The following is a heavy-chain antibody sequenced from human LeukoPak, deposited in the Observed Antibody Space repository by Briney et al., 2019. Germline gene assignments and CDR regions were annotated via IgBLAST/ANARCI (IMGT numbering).Heavy chain of an antibody. J-gene: IGHJ4*02. V-gene: IGHV3-7*01. CDR3: ARDSSGYQ. Sequence: GSLRLSCAASGFTFSTYWMSWVRQAPGKGLEWVANIKEDGSEKYYGDSVKGRFTISRDNAKNSLYLEMNSLRVEDTAVCYCARDSSGYQWGQGTLVTVSS. CDR1: GFTFSTYW. CDR2: IKEDGSEK. D-gene: IGHD3-22*01.